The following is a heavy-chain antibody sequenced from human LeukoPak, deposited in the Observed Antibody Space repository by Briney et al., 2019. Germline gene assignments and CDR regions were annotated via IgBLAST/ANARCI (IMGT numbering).Heavy chain of an antibody. CDR3: ARAPTSVSNPYYFDY. D-gene: IGHD4-11*01. CDR1: GYLFSNYW. V-gene: IGHV5-51*01. CDR2: IYPGDSDT. Sequence: PGESLKISCKASGYLFSNYWIGWVRQMPGKGLEWMGIIYPGDSDTRYSPSFQGQVTISADKSITAGYLQWSSLKASDTAMYYCARAPTSVSNPYYFDYWGQGALVTVSS. J-gene: IGHJ4*02.